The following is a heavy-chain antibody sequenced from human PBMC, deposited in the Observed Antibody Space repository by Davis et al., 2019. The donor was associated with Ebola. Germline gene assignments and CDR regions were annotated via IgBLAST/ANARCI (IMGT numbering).Heavy chain of an antibody. J-gene: IGHJ4*02. CDR1: GFSFSSYW. Sequence: GESLKISCAASGFSFSSYWMSWLRQAPGKGLEWVANIKQDGSEKYYVDSVEGRFTISRDNAKNSLYLQMNSLRAEDTAVYYCARGPSTGNSFSYWGQGTLVTVSS. CDR2: IKQDGSEK. CDR3: ARGPSTGNSFSY. D-gene: IGHD6-13*01. V-gene: IGHV3-7*01.